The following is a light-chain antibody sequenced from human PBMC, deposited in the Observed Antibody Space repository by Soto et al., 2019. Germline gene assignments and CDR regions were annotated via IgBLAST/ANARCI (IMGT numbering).Light chain of an antibody. V-gene: IGKV3-11*01. J-gene: IGKJ1*01. CDR2: DAS. CDR1: QSVSNY. CDR3: QQYGSSPWT. Sequence: EIVLTQSPATLSLSPGERATLSCWASQSVSNYFVWYQQKPDQAPRLLIYDASKRATGIPARFSGSGSGTDFTLTISSLEPEDFAVYYCQQYGSSPWTFGQGTKVEIK.